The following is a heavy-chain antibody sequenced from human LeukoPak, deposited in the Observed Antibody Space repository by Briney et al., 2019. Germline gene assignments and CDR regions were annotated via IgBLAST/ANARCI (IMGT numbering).Heavy chain of an antibody. V-gene: IGHV3-21*01. CDR2: ISSSSSYI. J-gene: IGHJ5*02. CDR3: ARDPNMLWFGESTKGGSWFDP. D-gene: IGHD3-10*01. CDR1: GFTFSSYA. Sequence: GGSLRLSCAASGFTFSSYAMSWVRQAPGKGLEWVSSISSSSSYIYYADSVKGRFTISRDNAKNSLYLQMNSLRAEDTAVYYCARDPNMLWFGESTKGGSWFDPWGQGTLVTVSS.